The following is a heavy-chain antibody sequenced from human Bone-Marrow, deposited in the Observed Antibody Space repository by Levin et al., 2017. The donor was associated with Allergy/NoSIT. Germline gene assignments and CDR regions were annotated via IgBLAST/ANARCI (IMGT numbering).Heavy chain of an antibody. Sequence: SGPTLVKPTQTLTLTCTFSGFSVSTKGVGVGWIRQPPGKALEWLAFIYWDNDKRYSPSLRTRLTITKDTSRNDVVLRMTNVNPVDTGTYYGAHKKWEEPLNWGQGTPVTVSS. J-gene: IGHJ4*02. CDR1: GFSVSTKGVG. CDR2: IYWDNDK. D-gene: IGHD1-26*01. V-gene: IGHV2-5*02. CDR3: AHKKWEEPLN.